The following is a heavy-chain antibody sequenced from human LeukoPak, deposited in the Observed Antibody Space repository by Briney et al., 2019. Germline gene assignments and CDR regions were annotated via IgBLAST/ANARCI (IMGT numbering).Heavy chain of an antibody. CDR2: IYSGGST. CDR3: ARDPAPQGWFDS. J-gene: IGHJ5*01. CDR1: GFTFSSNY. V-gene: IGHV3-66*01. Sequence: PGGSLRLSCAASGFTFSSNYMSWVRQAPGKGLEWVSVIYSGGSTYYADSVKGRFTISRDNAKNILYLQMNSLRAEDTAVYHCARDPAPQGWFDSWGQGTLVTVSS.